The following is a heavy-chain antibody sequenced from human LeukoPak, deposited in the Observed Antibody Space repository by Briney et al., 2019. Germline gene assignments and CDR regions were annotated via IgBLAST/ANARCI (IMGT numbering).Heavy chain of an antibody. CDR2: INHSGYT. J-gene: IGHJ4*02. Sequence: SETLSLTCAVSGVSFNDYYWGWVRQTPGQGLEWIGEINHSGYTNDSPSLKSRVTLSIYTSRKQFSLNLKSLTVSDTGIYYCTRMTRGHDYWGKGTLVTVSS. CDR3: TRMTRGHDY. D-gene: IGHD4-11*01. V-gene: IGHV4-34*10. CDR1: GVSFNDYY.